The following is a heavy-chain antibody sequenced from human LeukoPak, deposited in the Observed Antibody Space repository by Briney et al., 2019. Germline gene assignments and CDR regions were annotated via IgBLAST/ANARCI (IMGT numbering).Heavy chain of an antibody. J-gene: IGHJ6*03. CDR3: ARSRDGYSYYYYYYMDV. D-gene: IGHD5-24*01. V-gene: IGHV3-30*02. CDR1: GFTVSSNY. Sequence: GGSLRLSCAASGFTVSSNYMSWVRQAPGKGLEWVAFIRYDGNNKYYADSVKGRFTISRDNSKNTLYLQMNSLRAEDTAVYYCARSRDGYSYYYYYYMDVWGKGTTVTVSS. CDR2: IRYDGNNK.